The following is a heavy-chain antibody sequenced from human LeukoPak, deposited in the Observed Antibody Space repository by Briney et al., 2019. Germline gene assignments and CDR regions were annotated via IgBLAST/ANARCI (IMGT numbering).Heavy chain of an antibody. V-gene: IGHV4-38-2*02. CDR2: LYYSGST. Sequence: SETLSLTCTVSGYSISNGYDWGWIRQPPGKGLEWIGSLYYSGSTYYNPSLKSRVAISLDTSKNQFSLRLTSVTAADTAVYYCARDSRLNYFDYWGQGTLVTVSS. J-gene: IGHJ4*02. CDR1: GYSISNGYD. D-gene: IGHD5-12*01. CDR3: ARDSRLNYFDY.